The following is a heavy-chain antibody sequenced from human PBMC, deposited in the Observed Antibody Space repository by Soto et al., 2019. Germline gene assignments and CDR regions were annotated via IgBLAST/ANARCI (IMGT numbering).Heavy chain of an antibody. CDR1: GYSFTSYW. J-gene: IGHJ6*02. CDR3: ARLGSSWIPPGYYYGMDV. Sequence: GESLKISCKGSGYSFTSYWISWVRQMPGKGLEWMGRIDPSDSYTNYGPSFQGHVTISADKSISTAYLQWSSLKASDTAMYYCARLGSSWIPPGYYYGMDVWGQGTTVTVSS. D-gene: IGHD6-13*01. CDR2: IDPSDSYT. V-gene: IGHV5-10-1*01.